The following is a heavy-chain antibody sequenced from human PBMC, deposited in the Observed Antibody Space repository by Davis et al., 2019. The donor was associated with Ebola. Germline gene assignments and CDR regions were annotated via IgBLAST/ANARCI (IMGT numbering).Heavy chain of an antibody. CDR1: GGSISSSSYY. CDR3: ASTPVAVIEWVWFDP. Sequence: SETLSLTCTVSGGSISSSSYYWGWIRQPPGKGLEWIGSIYYSGSTYYNPSLKSRVTISVDTSKNQFSLKLSSVTAADTAVYYCASTPVAVIEWVWFDPWGQGTLVTVSS. J-gene: IGHJ5*02. D-gene: IGHD3-22*01. V-gene: IGHV4-39*01. CDR2: IYYSGST.